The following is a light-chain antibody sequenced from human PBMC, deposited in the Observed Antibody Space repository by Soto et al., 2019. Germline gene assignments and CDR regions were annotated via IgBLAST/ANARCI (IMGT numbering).Light chain of an antibody. CDR3: RQRSNWPLLT. Sequence: EIVLTQSPATLSLSPGERATLSCRASQSFSSYLAWYQQKPGQAPRLLIYDASNRATGIPARFSGSGSGTDFTLTISSLEPEDFAVYYCRQRSNWPLLTFGGGTKVDIK. J-gene: IGKJ4*01. CDR1: QSFSSY. V-gene: IGKV3-11*01. CDR2: DAS.